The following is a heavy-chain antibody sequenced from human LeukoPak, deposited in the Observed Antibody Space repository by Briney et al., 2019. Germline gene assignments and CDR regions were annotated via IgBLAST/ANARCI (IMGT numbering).Heavy chain of an antibody. Sequence: GGSLRLSCAASGFTFRSYWMHWVRQAPGKGLVWVSRINSDGSSTSNADSVKGRFTISRDNAKNTLYLQMKSLRVEDTAVYYCARGTPYDYDSSGYYYAFDIWGQGTMVTVSS. J-gene: IGHJ3*02. D-gene: IGHD3-22*01. CDR1: GFTFRSYW. CDR2: INSDGSST. CDR3: ARGTPYDYDSSGYYYAFDI. V-gene: IGHV3-74*01.